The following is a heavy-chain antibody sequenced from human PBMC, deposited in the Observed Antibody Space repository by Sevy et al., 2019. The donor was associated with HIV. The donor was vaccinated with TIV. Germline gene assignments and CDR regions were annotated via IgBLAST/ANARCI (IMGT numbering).Heavy chain of an antibody. CDR1: GFTFSSYG. D-gene: IGHD1-26*01. J-gene: IGHJ4*02. CDR3: ARDPSVVVGATLDYFDY. V-gene: IGHV3-33*01. CDR2: IWYDGSNK. Sequence: GRSLRLSCAASGFTFSSYGMHWVRQAPGKGLEWVAVIWYDGSNKYYADSVKGRFTISRDNSKNTLYLQMNSLRAEDTAVYYCARDPSVVVGATLDYFDYWGQGTLVTVSS.